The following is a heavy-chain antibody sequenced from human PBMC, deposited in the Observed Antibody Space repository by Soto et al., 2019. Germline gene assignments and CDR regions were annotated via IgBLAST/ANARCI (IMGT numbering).Heavy chain of an antibody. Sequence: SETLSLTCAVYGGSFSGYYWSWIRQPPGKGLEWIGEINHSGSTNYNPSLKSRVTISVDTSKNQSSLKLSSVTAADTAVYYCAKGSSSYRPYYFDSWGQGALVTVSS. CDR2: INHSGST. CDR3: AKGSSSYRPYYFDS. J-gene: IGHJ4*02. CDR1: GGSFSGYY. V-gene: IGHV4-34*01. D-gene: IGHD2-2*01.